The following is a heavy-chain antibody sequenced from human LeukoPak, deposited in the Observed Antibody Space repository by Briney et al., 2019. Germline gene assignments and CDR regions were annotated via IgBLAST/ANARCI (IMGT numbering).Heavy chain of an antibody. J-gene: IGHJ1*01. Sequence: GGSLRLSCAASGFTFSGSAMHWVRQASGKGLEWVGRIRSKANSYATAYAASVKGRFTISRDDSKNTAYLQMNSLKTEDTAVYFCTRHSPSYYYDSSGYYRIAEYFQHWGQGTLVTVSS. CDR2: IRSKANSYAT. V-gene: IGHV3-73*01. CDR3: TRHSPSYYYDSSGYYRIAEYFQH. D-gene: IGHD3-22*01. CDR1: GFTFSGSA.